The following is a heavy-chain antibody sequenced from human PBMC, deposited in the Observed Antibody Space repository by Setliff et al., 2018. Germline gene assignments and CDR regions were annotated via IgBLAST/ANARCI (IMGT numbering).Heavy chain of an antibody. Sequence: SVKVSCKASGGTFSSYAISWVRQAPGQGLEWMGGIIPILGIANYAQKFQGRVTITADESTSTAYMELSSLRSEDTAVYYCARSSPDGYNLGYYYYGMDVWGQGTTVTVS. CDR2: IIPILGIA. CDR3: ARSSPDGYNLGYYYYGMDV. CDR1: GGTFSSYA. V-gene: IGHV1-69*10. D-gene: IGHD5-12*01. J-gene: IGHJ6*02.